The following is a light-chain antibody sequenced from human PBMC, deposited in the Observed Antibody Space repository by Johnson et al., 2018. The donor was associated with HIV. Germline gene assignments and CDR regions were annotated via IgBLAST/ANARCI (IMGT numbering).Light chain of an antibody. V-gene: IGLV1-51*02. Sequence: QSVLTQPPSVSAAPGQKVTISCSGSSSNIGTNSVSWYHQLPGTAPRLLIYENNKRPSWIPDRFSGSKSGTSATLGITGLQTGDEADYYCGTWNSSLSVLYVFGTG. CDR1: SSNIGTNS. CDR2: ENN. CDR3: GTWNSSLSVLYV. J-gene: IGLJ1*01.